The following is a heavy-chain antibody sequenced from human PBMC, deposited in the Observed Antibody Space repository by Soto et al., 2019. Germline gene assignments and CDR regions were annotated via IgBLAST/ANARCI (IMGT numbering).Heavy chain of an antibody. CDR1: GFSISTYA. CDR3: ARRSFPYSGSPLEPWSDALDI. J-gene: IGHJ3*02. Sequence: QVQLVESGGGVVQPGRSLRLSCAASGFSISTYALHWVRQARGKGPEWVAIISYNGNNKHYADSVKGRFTISRDNSKNTVDLQMNSLRVEDTAMYYCARRSFPYSGSPLEPWSDALDIWGQGTMVTVSS. D-gene: IGHD1-26*01. V-gene: IGHV3-30*04. CDR2: ISYNGNNK.